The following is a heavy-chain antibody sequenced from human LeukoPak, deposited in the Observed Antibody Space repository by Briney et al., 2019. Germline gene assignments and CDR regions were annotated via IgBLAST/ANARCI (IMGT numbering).Heavy chain of an antibody. D-gene: IGHD6-19*01. CDR1: GYTFTSYY. Sequence: ASVKVSCKASGYTFTSYYMHWVRQAPGQGLEWMGIINPSGGGTSYAQKFQGRVTMTRDMSTSTVYMELSSLRSEDTAVYYCARDGLYSSGWEGLEDYWGQGTLVTVSS. V-gene: IGHV1-46*01. CDR2: INPSGGGT. CDR3: ARDGLYSSGWEGLEDY. J-gene: IGHJ4*02.